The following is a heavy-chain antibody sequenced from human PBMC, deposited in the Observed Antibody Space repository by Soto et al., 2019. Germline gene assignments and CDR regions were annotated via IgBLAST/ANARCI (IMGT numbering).Heavy chain of an antibody. CDR3: PRDGEYYDILTGPRRGMDV. CDR2: ISSSGSTI. CDR1: GFTFSSYE. V-gene: IGHV3-48*03. D-gene: IGHD3-9*01. J-gene: IGHJ6*02. Sequence: PGGSLRLSCAASGFTFSSYEMNWVRQAPGKGLEWVSYISSSGSTIYYSASVKGRFTISRDNAKNSLYLQMNSLSPEDTAVYYCPRDGEYYDILTGPRRGMDVWGQGTTVTLS.